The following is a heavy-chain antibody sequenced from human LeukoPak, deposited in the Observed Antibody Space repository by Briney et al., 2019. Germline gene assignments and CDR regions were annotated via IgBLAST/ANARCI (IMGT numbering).Heavy chain of an antibody. D-gene: IGHD3-22*01. CDR1: GFTFDDYA. Sequence: GGSLRLSCAASGFTFDDYAMHWVRQAPGKGLEWVSGVSYNSDNIYYADSVKGRVTISRDNAKNFLYLQMNDVRDEDTALYYCAKATYGDRSSYDSSGYYASFDYWGQGTLVTVSS. CDR2: VSYNSDNI. CDR3: AKATYGDRSSYDSSGYYASFDY. V-gene: IGHV3-9*01. J-gene: IGHJ4*02.